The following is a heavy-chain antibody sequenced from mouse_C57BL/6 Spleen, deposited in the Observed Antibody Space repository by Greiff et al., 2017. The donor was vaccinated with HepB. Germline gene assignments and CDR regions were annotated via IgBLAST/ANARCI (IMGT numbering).Heavy chain of an antibody. CDR1: GYTFTSYW. D-gene: IGHD1-1*01. CDR2: IDPSDSYT. J-gene: IGHJ2*01. CDR3: ANSYYYGSSWYYFDY. Sequence: VQLQQSGAELVRPGTSVKLSCKASGYTFTSYWMHWVKQRPGQGLEWIGVIDPSDSYTNYNQKFKGKATLTVDTSSSTAYMQLSSLTSEDSAVYYCANSYYYGSSWYYFDYWGQGTTLTVSS. V-gene: IGHV1-59*01.